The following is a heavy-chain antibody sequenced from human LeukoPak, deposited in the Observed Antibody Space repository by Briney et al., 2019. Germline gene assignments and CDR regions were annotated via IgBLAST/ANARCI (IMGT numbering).Heavy chain of an antibody. V-gene: IGHV3-53*01. CDR2: IYDGGNT. D-gene: IGHD2-15*01. Sequence: GGSLRLSCAASGFTVSNKYMSWARQAPGKGLECVSVIYDGGNTYYADSVKGRFTISRDNSKNTLYLQVNSLRAEDTAVYYCARGGASELYYFDYWGQGTLVTVSS. CDR1: GFTVSNKY. CDR3: ARGGASELYYFDY. J-gene: IGHJ4*02.